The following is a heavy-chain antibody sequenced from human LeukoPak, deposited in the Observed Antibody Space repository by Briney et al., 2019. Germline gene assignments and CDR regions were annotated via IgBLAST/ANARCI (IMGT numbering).Heavy chain of an antibody. V-gene: IGHV3-21*01. J-gene: IGHJ4*02. CDR2: ISSSSSYI. CDR1: GFTVSSNY. D-gene: IGHD3-22*01. Sequence: GSLRLSCAASGFTVSSNYMNWVRQAPGKGLEWVSSISSSSSYIYYADSVKGRFTISRDNAKNSLYLRMNSLRAEDTAVYYCASLRGYYDSSGYYGYWDQGTLVTVSS. CDR3: ASLRGYYDSSGYYGY.